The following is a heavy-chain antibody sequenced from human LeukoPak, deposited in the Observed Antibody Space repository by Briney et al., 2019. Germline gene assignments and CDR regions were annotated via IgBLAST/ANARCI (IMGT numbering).Heavy chain of an antibody. CDR1: GFSLSTPEMC. CDR3: ARMAPDPTPFDY. V-gene: IGHV2-70*17. J-gene: IGHJ4*02. CDR2: IDWEGDK. Sequence: SRPALVKPTQTLTLTCTFSGFSLSTPEMCVTWIRQPPGNALELLARIDWEGDKFYSPSLRTRLTISNYTSKNQVARTMTNMTPVDTGTYYCARMAPDPTPFDYWGQGALITVSS.